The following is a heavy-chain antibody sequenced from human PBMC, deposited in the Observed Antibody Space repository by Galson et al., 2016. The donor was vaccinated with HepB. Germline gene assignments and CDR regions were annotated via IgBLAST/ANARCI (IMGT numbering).Heavy chain of an antibody. CDR3: ARYSDSWAPFDY. CDR2: ICGSGPNI. J-gene: IGHJ4*02. D-gene: IGHD6-13*01. CDR1: GFTCSSYA. V-gene: IGHV3-23*01. Sequence: SLILPCAASGFTCSSYALTWARRAPWKRQDSVSGICGSGPNIYHAHAVKGRFTISRDNSNNTLYLQVNSLRAEDTALYFCARYSDSWAPFDYWGQGSLVTVSS.